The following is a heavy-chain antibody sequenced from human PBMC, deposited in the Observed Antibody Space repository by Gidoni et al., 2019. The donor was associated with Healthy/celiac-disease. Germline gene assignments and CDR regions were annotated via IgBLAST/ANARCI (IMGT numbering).Heavy chain of an antibody. D-gene: IGHD5-12*01. CDR1: GFTFSGSA. CDR3: TQLWGYDT. CDR2: IRSKANSYAT. Sequence: EVQLVESGGGLVQPGGSLKLSCAASGFTFSGSAMHWVRQASGKWLEWVGRIRSKANSYATAYAASVKGRFTISRDYSKNTAYLQMNSLKTEDTAVYYCTQLWGYDTWGQGTLVTVSS. J-gene: IGHJ5*02. V-gene: IGHV3-73*02.